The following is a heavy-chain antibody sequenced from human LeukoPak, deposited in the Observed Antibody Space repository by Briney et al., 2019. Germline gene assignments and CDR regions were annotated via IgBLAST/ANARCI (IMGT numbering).Heavy chain of an antibody. CDR3: AIIPGDFDY. CDR2: MYYSGST. CDR1: GGSISSSSYY. D-gene: IGHD3-10*01. J-gene: IGHJ4*02. V-gene: IGHV4-39*01. Sequence: SETLSLTCTVSGGSISSSSYYWGWIRQPPGKGLEWIGSMYYSGSTYYNPSLKSRVTISVDTSKNQFSLKLSSVTAADTAVYYCAIIPGDFDYWGQGTLVTVSS.